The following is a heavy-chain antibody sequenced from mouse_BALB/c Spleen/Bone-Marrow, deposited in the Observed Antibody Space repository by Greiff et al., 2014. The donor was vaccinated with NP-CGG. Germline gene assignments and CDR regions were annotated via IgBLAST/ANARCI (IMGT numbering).Heavy chain of an antibody. J-gene: IGHJ2*01. CDR3: ARLDGYFDY. CDR2: ILPGSGST. Sequence: QVQLKQSGAELMKPGASVKISCKATGYTFSSYWIEWVKQRPGHGLEWIGEILPGSGSTNYNEKFKDKATFTADTSSNTAYMQLSSLTSEDSAVYYCARLDGYFDYWGQGTTLTVSS. V-gene: IGHV1-9*01. D-gene: IGHD2-3*01. CDR1: GYTFSSYW.